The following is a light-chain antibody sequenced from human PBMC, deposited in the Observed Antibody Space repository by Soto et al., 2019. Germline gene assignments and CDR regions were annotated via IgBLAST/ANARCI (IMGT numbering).Light chain of an antibody. V-gene: IGLV2-23*02. CDR3: CSSVGDPNWV. Sequence: QSALTQPASVSGSPGQSIAISCTGTSSDVGSYDRVSWYQRHPGKAPTLMIYEVNKRPSGVSNRFSGSKSGNTASLTISGVQAEDEADYYCCSSVGDPNWVFGGGTQLTVL. CDR2: EVN. CDR1: SSDVGSYDR. J-gene: IGLJ3*02.